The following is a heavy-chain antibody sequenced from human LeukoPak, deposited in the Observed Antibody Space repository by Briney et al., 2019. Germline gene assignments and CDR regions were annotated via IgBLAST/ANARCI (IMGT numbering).Heavy chain of an antibody. CDR1: GFTFSTYA. Sequence: GGSLRLSCGASGFTFSTYATHWVRQAPGKGLECVSVISYDGTQKDYADSVKGRFTISRDNSNDTLYLQMNSLRPEDTALYYCARVNTIFGVDIVSLGAEFEFWGQGTLVTVSS. CDR3: ARVNTIFGVDIVSLGAEFEF. D-gene: IGHD3-3*02. V-gene: IGHV3-30*03. CDR2: ISYDGTQK. J-gene: IGHJ4*02.